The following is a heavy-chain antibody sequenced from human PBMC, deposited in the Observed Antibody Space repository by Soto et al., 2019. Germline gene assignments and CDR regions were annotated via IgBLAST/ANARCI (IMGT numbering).Heavy chain of an antibody. Sequence: EVQLVESGGGLVQPGGSLRLSCAASGFTFRDHWMHWVRQAPGKGLVWVSRINSDGSTTTYADSVKGRSTISRDNAKSTLYLQLNSLRAEDTALYYCARGYSSGPDYWGQGTLVTVSS. V-gene: IGHV3-74*01. CDR3: ARGYSSGPDY. CDR2: INSDGSTT. D-gene: IGHD6-19*01. J-gene: IGHJ4*02. CDR1: GFTFRDHW.